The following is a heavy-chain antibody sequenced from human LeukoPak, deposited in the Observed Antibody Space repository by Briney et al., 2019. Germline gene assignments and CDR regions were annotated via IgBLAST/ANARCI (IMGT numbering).Heavy chain of an antibody. D-gene: IGHD3-16*01. CDR2: IWYDGSNK. CDR3: ARDIYDGGSYFDY. CDR1: GFTFSCYG. Sequence: PGGSLRLSCAASGFTFSCYGMHWVRQAPGKGLEWVAIIWYDGSNKYYADSVKGRSTISRDNSKNTLYLQMNNLRAEDTAFYYCARDIYDGGSYFDYWGQGTLVTASS. J-gene: IGHJ4*02. V-gene: IGHV3-33*01.